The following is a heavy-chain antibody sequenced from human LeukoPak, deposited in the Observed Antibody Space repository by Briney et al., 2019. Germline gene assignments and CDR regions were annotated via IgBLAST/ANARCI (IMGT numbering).Heavy chain of an antibody. Sequence: ASVKVSCKASGGTFSGYAISWVRQAPGQGLEWMGGIIPIFGTANYAQKFQGRVTITTDESTSTAYMELSSLRSEDTAVYYCARGDAEMATTSGLDYWGQGTLVTVSS. V-gene: IGHV1-69*05. J-gene: IGHJ4*02. CDR1: GGTFSGYA. D-gene: IGHD5-24*01. CDR2: IIPIFGTA. CDR3: ARGDAEMATTSGLDY.